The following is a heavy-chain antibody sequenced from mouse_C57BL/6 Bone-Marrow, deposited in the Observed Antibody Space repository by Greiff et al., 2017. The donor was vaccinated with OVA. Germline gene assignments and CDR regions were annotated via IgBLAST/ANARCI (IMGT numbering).Heavy chain of an antibody. CDR3: ARNLITTVVAPYAMDY. CDR1: GFNIKDDY. D-gene: IGHD1-1*01. Sequence: EVQLQESGAELVRPGASVKLSCTASGFNIKDDYMHWVKQRPEQGLEWIGWIDPENGDTEYASKFQGKATITADTSSSTAYMQLSSLTYEDSAVYYCARNLITTVVAPYAMDYWGQGTSVTVSS. J-gene: IGHJ4*01. CDR2: IDPENGDT. V-gene: IGHV14-4*01.